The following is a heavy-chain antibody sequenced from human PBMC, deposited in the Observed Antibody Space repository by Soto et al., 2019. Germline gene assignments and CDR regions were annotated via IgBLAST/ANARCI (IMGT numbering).Heavy chain of an antibody. V-gene: IGHV3-30-3*01. Sequence: PGGSLRLSCAASGFTFSSYAMHWVRQAPGKGLEWVAVISYDGSNKYYADSVKGRFTISRDNSKNTLYLQMNSLRAEDTAVYYCARDRDLGTWGQGTLVTVSS. D-gene: IGHD1-1*01. CDR3: ARDRDLGT. CDR1: GFTFSSYA. CDR2: ISYDGSNK. J-gene: IGHJ4*02.